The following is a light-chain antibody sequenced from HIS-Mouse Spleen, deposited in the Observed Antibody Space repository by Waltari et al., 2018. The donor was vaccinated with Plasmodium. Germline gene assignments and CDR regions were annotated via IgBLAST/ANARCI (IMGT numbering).Light chain of an antibody. Sequence: SSELTQDPAVSVALGQTVRITCQGDSPRSYYASWYQQKPGQAPVLVIYGKNNRPPGIPERFSGSSSGNTASLTITGAQAEDEADYYCNSRDSSGTHGVFGGGTKLTVL. CDR3: NSRDSSGTHGV. CDR2: GKN. J-gene: IGLJ2*01. CDR1: SPRSYY. V-gene: IGLV3-19*01.